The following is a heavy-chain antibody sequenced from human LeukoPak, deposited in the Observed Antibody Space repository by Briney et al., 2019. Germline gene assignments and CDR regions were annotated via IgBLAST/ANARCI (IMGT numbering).Heavy chain of an antibody. V-gene: IGHV6-1*01. D-gene: IGHD7-27*01. CDR1: GDSVSSNSAA. CDR2: TYYRSKWYN. CDR3: VRDVNWGKLLS. Sequence: PSQTLSLTCAIPGDSVSSNSAAWTWIRQSPSRGLEWLGRTYYRSKWYNDYAVSVKSRITINTDTSKNQFSLQLNSVTPEDTAIYYCVRDVNWGKLLSWGQGTLVTVSS. J-gene: IGHJ5*02.